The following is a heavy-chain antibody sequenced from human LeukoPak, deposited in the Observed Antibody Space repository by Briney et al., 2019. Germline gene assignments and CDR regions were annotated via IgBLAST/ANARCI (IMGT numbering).Heavy chain of an antibody. Sequence: SGGSLRLSCAASGFTFDDYGMSWVRQAPGKGLEWVSSIKWNGGSTGYADSVKGRFTISRDNAKNSLYLQMNSLRAEDTAVYYCARGGFAFDIWGQGTMVTVSS. J-gene: IGHJ3*02. CDR3: ARGGFAFDI. CDR2: IKWNGGST. V-gene: IGHV3-20*04. CDR1: GFTFDDYG. D-gene: IGHD2-15*01.